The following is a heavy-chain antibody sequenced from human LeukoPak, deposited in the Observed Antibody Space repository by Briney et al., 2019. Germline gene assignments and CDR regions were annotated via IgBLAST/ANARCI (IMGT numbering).Heavy chain of an antibody. CDR3: AKRPSDYGDYVTYFDY. V-gene: IGHV3-30*18. CDR1: GFSFISYG. D-gene: IGHD4-17*01. Sequence: GGSLRLSCAASGFSFISYGMHWVRQAPGRGLEWVGVISDDGRNKNYADSVKGRFTISRDNSKDTLYLQMNSLRDEDTAVYYCAKRPSDYGDYVTYFDYWGQGTLVTVSS. J-gene: IGHJ4*02. CDR2: ISDDGRNK.